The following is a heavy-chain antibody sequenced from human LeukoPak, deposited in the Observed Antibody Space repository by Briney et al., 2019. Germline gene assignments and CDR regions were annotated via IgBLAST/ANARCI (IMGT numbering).Heavy chain of an antibody. D-gene: IGHD3-10*01. CDR3: ARDGALDWTFDY. Sequence: GGSLILSCAASGFVFSSYALSWVRQAPGKGLEWVSAISASGGSTYYADSVKGRFTISRDNAKNSLYLQMNSLRAEDTAVYYCARDGALDWTFDYWGQGTLVTVSS. CDR1: GFVFSSYA. CDR2: ISASGGST. V-gene: IGHV3-23*01. J-gene: IGHJ4*02.